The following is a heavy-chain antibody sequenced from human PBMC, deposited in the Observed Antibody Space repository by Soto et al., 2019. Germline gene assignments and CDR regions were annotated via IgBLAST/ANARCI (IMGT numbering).Heavy chain of an antibody. D-gene: IGHD2-2*01. CDR1: GGSLSSYY. V-gene: IGHV4-59*01. J-gene: IGHJ5*02. Sequence: SETLPLTCTVSGGSLSSYYWTWIRQSPGKGLEWIGYVYFSGNTNYNPSLKSRVTISIDTSKNQFSLRLASVTAADTAFYYCGSVRPSRYVLTWGQGTLVTVSS. CDR2: VYFSGNT. CDR3: GSVRPSRYVLT.